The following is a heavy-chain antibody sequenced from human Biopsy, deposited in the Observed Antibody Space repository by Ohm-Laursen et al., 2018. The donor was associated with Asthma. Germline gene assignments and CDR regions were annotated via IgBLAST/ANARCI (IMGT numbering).Heavy chain of an antibody. CDR1: GYTFNSAG. CDR3: ARAVDYSHYYGIDV. CDR2: ISVYNGNT. V-gene: IGHV1-18*01. D-gene: IGHD3-10*01. J-gene: IGHJ6*02. Sequence: SVKVSCKTSGYTFNSAGIIWVRQAPGQGLEWMGWISVYNGNTRVAQKLQDRVTMITDTSTSTAYMELRSLRSDDTAVYFCARAVDYSHYYGIDVWGQGTTVTVS.